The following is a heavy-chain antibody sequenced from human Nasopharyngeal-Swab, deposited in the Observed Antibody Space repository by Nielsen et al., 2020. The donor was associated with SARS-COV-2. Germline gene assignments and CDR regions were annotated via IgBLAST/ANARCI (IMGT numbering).Heavy chain of an antibody. V-gene: IGHV3-64*01. CDR3: ARGPYRPYEVGQYHYYGLDV. D-gene: IGHD1-26*01. Sequence: GESLKISCAASGFTITSYAIHWVRQAPGKGLEYVSAISLSGGMTYYANSVKGRFTISRDSSKNTLYLQMGRVRAEDMAVYYCARGPYRPYEVGQYHYYGLDVWGQGTTVTVSS. J-gene: IGHJ6*02. CDR2: ISLSGGMT. CDR1: GFTITSYA.